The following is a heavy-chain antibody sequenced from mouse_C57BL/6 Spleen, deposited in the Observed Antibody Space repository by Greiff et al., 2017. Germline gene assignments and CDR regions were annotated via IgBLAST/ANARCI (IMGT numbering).Heavy chain of an antibody. CDR3: ARNLNAMDY. Sequence: EVKLVESEGGLVQPGSSMKLSCTASGFTFSDYYMAWVRQVPEKGLEWVANINYDGSSTYYLDSLKSRFIISRDNAKNILYLQMSILKSEDTATYYYARNLNAMDYWGQGTSVTVSS. CDR2: INYDGSST. J-gene: IGHJ4*01. CDR1: GFTFSDYY. V-gene: IGHV5-16*01.